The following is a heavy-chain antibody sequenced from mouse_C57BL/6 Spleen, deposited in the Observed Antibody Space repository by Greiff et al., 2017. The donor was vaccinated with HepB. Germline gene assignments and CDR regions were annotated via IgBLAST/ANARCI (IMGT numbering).Heavy chain of an antibody. D-gene: IGHD1-1*01. CDR1: GYTFTSYW. CDR2: IHPNSGST. J-gene: IGHJ2*01. Sequence: QVQLQQPGAELVKPGASVKLSCKASGYTFTSYWMHWVKQRPGQGLEWIGMIHPNSGSTNYNEKFKSKATLTVDKSSSTAYMQLSSLTSEDSAVYYCARTHYYGSSCDYWGQGTTLTVSS. CDR3: ARTHYYGSSCDY. V-gene: IGHV1-64*01.